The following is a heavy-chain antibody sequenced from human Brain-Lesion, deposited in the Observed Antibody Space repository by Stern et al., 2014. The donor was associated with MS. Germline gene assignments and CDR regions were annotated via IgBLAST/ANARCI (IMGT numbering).Heavy chain of an antibody. CDR1: GGSISSGGYY. Sequence: VQLVESGPGLVKPSQTLSLSCTVSGGSISSGGYYWSWIRQPAGKGLEWIGRIFNSGSTRYNPSPKSRVTKSKDTSQNQFALRLNSMTAADTAVYYCARGRVVPGFQYYATDVWGQGTTVIVSS. CDR2: IFNSGST. V-gene: IGHV4-61*02. J-gene: IGHJ6*02. D-gene: IGHD2-2*01. CDR3: ARGRVVPGFQYYATDV.